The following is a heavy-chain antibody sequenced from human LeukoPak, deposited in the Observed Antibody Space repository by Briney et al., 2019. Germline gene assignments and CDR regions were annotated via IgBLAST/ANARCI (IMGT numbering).Heavy chain of an antibody. D-gene: IGHD3-16*01. CDR2: INPSGGDT. V-gene: IGHV1-46*01. CDR3: ARVGGTLRYLDF. CDR1: GYTFSRFY. J-gene: IGHJ4*02. Sequence: ASVKVSCEASGYTFSRFYIHWVRQAAGQRLEWMGIINPSGGDTRFAQRFQGRVTMTRDTSTSTVYTELSSLRSEDTAVYYCARVGGTLRYLDFWGQGTLVTVSS.